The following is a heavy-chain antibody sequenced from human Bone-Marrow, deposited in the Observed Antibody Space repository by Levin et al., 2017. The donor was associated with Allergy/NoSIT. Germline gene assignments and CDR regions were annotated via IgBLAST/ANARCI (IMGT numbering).Heavy chain of an antibody. Sequence: GESLKISCTTSGFTFDDYAMTWFRQAPGKGLEWVGFIRGKPYSGTTQYAASLKGRVTISRDDSRGIAYLEMHTLQSDDTAVYYCSRGGGYYYKDAMDVWGQGTTVTVSS. CDR3: SRGGGYYYKDAMDV. CDR2: IRGKPYSGTT. V-gene: IGHV3-49*03. D-gene: IGHD6-19*01. CDR1: GFTFDDYA. J-gene: IGHJ6*02.